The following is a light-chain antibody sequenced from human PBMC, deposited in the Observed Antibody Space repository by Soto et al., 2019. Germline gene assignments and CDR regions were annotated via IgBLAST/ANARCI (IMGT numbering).Light chain of an antibody. J-gene: IGKJ5*01. CDR2: GAS. CDR1: QSISNY. V-gene: IGKV3-11*01. Sequence: EIVLTQSPATLSLSPVERATLSCRASQSISNYLAWYQQKPGQAPRLLISGASTRATGVPARFSGSGSGTEFTLTISSLEPEDFAVYYCQQRYSWPVTFGQGTRLEIK. CDR3: QQRYSWPVT.